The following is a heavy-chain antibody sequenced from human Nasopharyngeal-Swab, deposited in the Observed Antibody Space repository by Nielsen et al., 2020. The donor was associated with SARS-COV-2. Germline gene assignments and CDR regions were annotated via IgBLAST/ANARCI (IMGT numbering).Heavy chain of an antibody. Sequence: SETLSLTCTVSGGSISSSSYYWGWIRQPPGKGLEWIGSIYYSGSTYYNPSLKSRVTISVDTSKNHFSLKLSSVTAADTAVYYCARHVGGSYGRDFDYWGQGTLVTVSS. CDR3: ARHVGGSYGRDFDY. V-gene: IGHV4-39*01. J-gene: IGHJ4*02. CDR1: GGSISSSSYY. CDR2: IYYSGST. D-gene: IGHD1-26*01.